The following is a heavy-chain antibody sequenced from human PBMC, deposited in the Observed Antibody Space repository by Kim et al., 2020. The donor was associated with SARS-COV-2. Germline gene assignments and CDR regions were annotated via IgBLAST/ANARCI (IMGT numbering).Heavy chain of an antibody. CDR3: ASLPLTGYYKGLYYFDY. CDR2: INAGNGNT. J-gene: IGHJ4*02. CDR1: GYTFTSHA. V-gene: IGHV1-3*01. Sequence: ASVKVSCKASGYTFTSHAMHWVRQAPGQRLEWMGWINAGNGNTKYSQKFQGRVTITRDTSASTAYMELSSLRSEDTAVYYCASLPLTGYYKGLYYFDYWGQGTLVTVSS. D-gene: IGHD3-9*01.